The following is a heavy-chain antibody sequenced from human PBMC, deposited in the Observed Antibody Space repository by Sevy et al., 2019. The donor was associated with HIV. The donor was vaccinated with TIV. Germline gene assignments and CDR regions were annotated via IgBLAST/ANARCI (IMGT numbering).Heavy chain of an antibody. Sequence: GGSLRLSCAASGFTFSSYAMSWVRQAPGKGLQWVSVISGSGGSTYYADSVKGRFTIFRDNSKNTMYLQMNSLRAEDTAVYYCARRPDFGVVIPTGVMVVWGQGTTVTVSS. J-gene: IGHJ6*02. D-gene: IGHD3-3*01. V-gene: IGHV3-23*01. CDR2: ISGSGGST. CDR1: GFTFSSYA. CDR3: ARRPDFGVVIPTGVMVV.